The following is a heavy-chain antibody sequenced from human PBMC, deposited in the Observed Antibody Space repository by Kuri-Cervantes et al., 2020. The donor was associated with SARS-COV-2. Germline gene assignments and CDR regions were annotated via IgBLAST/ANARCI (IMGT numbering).Heavy chain of an antibody. D-gene: IGHD1-7*01. CDR2: IYWDDDK. Sequence: TLSLTCTVSGGSISSSSYYWGWIRQPPGKALEWLALIYWDDDKRYGPSLKSRLTIIKDTSKNQVVLTMTNMDPVDTATYYCARVTGTTSCQYCYFDYWGQGTLVTVSS. V-gene: IGHV2-5*05. CDR1: GGSISSSSYY. CDR3: ARVTGTTSCQYCYFDY. J-gene: IGHJ4*02.